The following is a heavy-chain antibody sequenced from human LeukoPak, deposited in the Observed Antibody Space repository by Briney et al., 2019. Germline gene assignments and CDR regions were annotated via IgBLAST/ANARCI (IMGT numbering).Heavy chain of an antibody. CDR1: GGSISSYY. V-gene: IGHV4-59*01. J-gene: IGHJ5*02. D-gene: IGHD2-8*01. Sequence: PSETLSLTCTVSGGSISSYYWSWIRQPPGKGLEWIGYIYYSGSTNYNPSLKSRVTISVDTSKNQFSLKLSSVTAADTAVHYCARVRRYCTNGVCPTGFDPWGQGTLVTVSS. CDR3: ARVRRYCTNGVCPTGFDP. CDR2: IYYSGST.